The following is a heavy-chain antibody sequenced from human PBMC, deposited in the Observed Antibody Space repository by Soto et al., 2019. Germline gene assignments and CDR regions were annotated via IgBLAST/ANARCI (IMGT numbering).Heavy chain of an antibody. Sequence: SETLSLTCSVSGGSVSSASYYWSWIRQPPGKRLEWIGYIYYSGTTNYNHSLRSRVTFSVDTSKSQFSLKLSSVTAADTAVYYCARVFCSGNSCYYFDYWGQGALVTVSS. CDR3: ARVFCSGNSCYYFDY. V-gene: IGHV4-61*01. J-gene: IGHJ4*02. CDR1: GGSVSSASYY. D-gene: IGHD2-15*01. CDR2: IYYSGTT.